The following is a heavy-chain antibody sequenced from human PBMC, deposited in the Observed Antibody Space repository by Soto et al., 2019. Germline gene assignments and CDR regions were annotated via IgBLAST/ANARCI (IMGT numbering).Heavy chain of an antibody. Sequence: QITLKESGPTLVKPTQTLTLTCTFSGFSLSTSGVGVGWIRQPPGKALEWLALIYWDDDKRYSPSLKSRLTIXXDXSIXQVVLTMTNMDPVDTATYYCAHSLAYYGSGSYSGYWGQGTLVTVSS. D-gene: IGHD3-10*01. CDR3: AHSLAYYGSGSYSGY. CDR1: GFSLSTSGVG. V-gene: IGHV2-5*02. J-gene: IGHJ4*02. CDR2: IYWDDDK.